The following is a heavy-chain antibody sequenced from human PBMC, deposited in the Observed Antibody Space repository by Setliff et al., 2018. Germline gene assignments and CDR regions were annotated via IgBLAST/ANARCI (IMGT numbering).Heavy chain of an antibody. CDR1: GASITNINYY. V-gene: IGHV4-39*01. D-gene: IGHD3-16*01. J-gene: IGHJ4*02. Sequence: SETLSLTCTVSGASITNINYYWGLIRQPPGKGLEWIGSIFYSGRTFYNPSLKSRVTISVDTSKNQFSLTLSSVTAADTAVYYCARFPNYVWGSPVDYWGQGTLVTVSS. CDR3: ARFPNYVWGSPVDY. CDR2: IFYSGRT.